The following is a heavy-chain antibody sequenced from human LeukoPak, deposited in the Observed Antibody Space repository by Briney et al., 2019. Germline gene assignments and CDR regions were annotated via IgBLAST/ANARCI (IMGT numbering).Heavy chain of an antibody. CDR3: ARYGGFIVGTTISQRWFDH. CDR2: IYYSGST. CDR1: GDTISSYD. D-gene: IGHD1-26*01. V-gene: IGHV4-59*08. J-gene: IGHJ5*02. Sequence: SGTLSLTCTVSGDTISSYDRNWIRQPPGKGLEWIGYIYYSGSTSYNHSLKSRVTISIDTSKNQFSLKLSSVNAADTAVYYCARYGGFIVGTTISQRWFDHWGQGALVTVSS.